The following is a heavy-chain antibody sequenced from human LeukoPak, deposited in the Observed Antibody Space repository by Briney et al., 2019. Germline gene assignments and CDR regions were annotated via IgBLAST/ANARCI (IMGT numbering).Heavy chain of an antibody. V-gene: IGHV1-18*01. Sequence: GASVKVSCKASGYTFTSYYITWVRQAPGQGLEWMGWIISYSDNPTYVRNLQGRVTMTTDTSTSTAYMELRSLRSDYTAVYYCARTPHYCSGGSCYFDVFDIWGQGTMVTVSS. CDR3: ARTPHYCSGGSCYFDVFDI. D-gene: IGHD2-15*01. CDR2: IISYSDNP. J-gene: IGHJ3*02. CDR1: GYTFTSYY.